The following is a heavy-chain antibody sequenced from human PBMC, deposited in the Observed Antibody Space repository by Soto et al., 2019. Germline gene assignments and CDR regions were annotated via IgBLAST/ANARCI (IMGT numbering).Heavy chain of an antibody. CDR2: IIPMFGTT. V-gene: IGHV1-69*01. J-gene: IGHJ5*02. D-gene: IGHD6-19*01. CDR1: GGTLPSFA. CDR3: ARDNIAVAGTGGWFDP. Sequence: QVQLVQSGAEVKKPGSSVKVSCKASGGTLPSFAINWVRQAPGQGLEWVGGIIPMFGTTHYAQKFQGRVAITADESTTTADMELSSLRSEDRAVYYCARDNIAVAGTGGWFDPWGQGTLVTVSS.